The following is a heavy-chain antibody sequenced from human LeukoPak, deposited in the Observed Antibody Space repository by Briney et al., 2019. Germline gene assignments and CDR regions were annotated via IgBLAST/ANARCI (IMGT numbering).Heavy chain of an antibody. V-gene: IGHV3-23*01. Sequence: GESLKISCAASGFTFSTYAMNWVRQAPGKGLEWVSAIGKSGETTYYADSVKGRFTISRDNSKNTLYLQLNSLRADDTAVFYCAQATAGRYEHWGQGTLVTVSS. CDR1: GFTFSTYA. CDR2: IGKSGETT. CDR3: AQATAGRYEH. D-gene: IGHD3-9*01. J-gene: IGHJ1*01.